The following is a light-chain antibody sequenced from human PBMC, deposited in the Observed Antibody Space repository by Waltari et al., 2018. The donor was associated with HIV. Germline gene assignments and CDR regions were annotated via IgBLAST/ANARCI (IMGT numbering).Light chain of an antibody. CDR2: EVS. CDR1: SSDIGGFQY. Sequence: QSALTPPASVSGSPGQSITISCPGTSSDIGGFQYVPWFQQHPDKAPKLIIYEVSNRPSEISNRFSGSKSGNTASLTISELQAEDEADYYCSSFTGTTALVFGGGTKLTVL. J-gene: IGLJ3*02. V-gene: IGLV2-14*01. CDR3: SSFTGTTALV.